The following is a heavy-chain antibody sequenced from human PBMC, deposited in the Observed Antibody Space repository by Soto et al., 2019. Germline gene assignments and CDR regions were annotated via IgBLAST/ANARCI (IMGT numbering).Heavy chain of an antibody. D-gene: IGHD3-22*01. CDR3: AIGPLAGLGSTDDFDI. V-gene: IGHV3-33*01. CDR1: GFTFSSYG. Sequence: QVQLEESGGGVVQPGRSLRLSCAASGFTFSSYGMHWVRQAPGKGLEWVAVIWYDGSNKYYADSVKGRLTISRDNSKNTLYLQMNSLRVEDTAVYYCAIGPLAGLGSTDDFDIWCQGTMVTVSS. CDR2: IWYDGSNK. J-gene: IGHJ3*02.